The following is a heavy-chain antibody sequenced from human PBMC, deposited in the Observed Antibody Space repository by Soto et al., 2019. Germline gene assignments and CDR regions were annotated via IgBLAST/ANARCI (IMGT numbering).Heavy chain of an antibody. CDR2: ISGSGGST. V-gene: IGHV3-23*01. Sequence: PGGFLRLSCAASGFTFSIYSMNWARQAQGKGLEWVSAISGSGGSTYYAGSVKGRFTISRDNSKNTLYLQMNSLRAEDTAVYYCAKVGVLVLPSGYFDYWGQGTLVTVSS. CDR3: AKVGVLVLPSGYFDY. D-gene: IGHD3-16*01. J-gene: IGHJ4*02. CDR1: GFTFSIYS.